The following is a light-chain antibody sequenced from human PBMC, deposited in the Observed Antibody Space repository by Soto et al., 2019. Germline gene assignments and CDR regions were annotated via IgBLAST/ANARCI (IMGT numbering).Light chain of an antibody. Sequence: ELVRTHSQATLSVSPGERATLSCRASENIYTNLAWYQQKPGQAPRLLFYGASTRATGLPARFSGTGSGTEFTLTINSLQAEDSAVYYCQQYYNWPRTFGQGTRLE. J-gene: IGKJ5*01. CDR3: QQYYNWPRT. CDR1: ENIYTN. V-gene: IGKV3-15*01. CDR2: GAS.